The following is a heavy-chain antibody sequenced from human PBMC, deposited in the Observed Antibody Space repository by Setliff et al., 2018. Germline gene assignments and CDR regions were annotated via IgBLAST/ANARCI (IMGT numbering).Heavy chain of an antibody. CDR2: LYTSGST. CDR3: ARVGGFPGNYGYFDS. D-gene: IGHD1-7*01. V-gene: IGHV4-4*08. Sequence: PSETLSLTCNVSGASISSHAWSWIRQPPGKRLEYIGYLYTSGSTNYNPSLKSRVTMSVDTSKNQLSLKLTFVTAADTAIYYCARVGGFPGNYGYFDSWGQGALVTVSS. J-gene: IGHJ4*02. CDR1: GASISSHA.